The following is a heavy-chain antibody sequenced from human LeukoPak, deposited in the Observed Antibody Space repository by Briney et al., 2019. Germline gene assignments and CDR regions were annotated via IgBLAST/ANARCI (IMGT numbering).Heavy chain of an antibody. Sequence: SETLSLTCAVYGGSFSGYYWSWIRQPPGKGLEWIGEINHSGSTNYNPPLKSRVTISVDTSKNQFSLKLSSVTAADTAVYYCARGGTIFGVVIGDWFDPWGQGTLVTVSS. D-gene: IGHD3-3*01. CDR1: GGSFSGYY. CDR3: ARGGTIFGVVIGDWFDP. V-gene: IGHV4-34*01. J-gene: IGHJ5*02. CDR2: INHSGST.